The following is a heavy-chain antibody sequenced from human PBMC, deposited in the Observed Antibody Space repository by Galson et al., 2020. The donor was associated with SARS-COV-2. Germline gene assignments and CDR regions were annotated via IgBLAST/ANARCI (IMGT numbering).Heavy chain of an antibody. CDR3: ARTGYSSGRILYHFDH. V-gene: IGHV1-18*01. Sequence: GESLKISCRTSGFSFIYYGFTWVRQAPGQGLEWMGWSSAYNGNTNYAQKFQGRVTLTTDTSTSTALMELRGLRSNDTAIYYCARTGYSSGRILYHFDHWGQGTLVTVSS. CDR1: GFSFIYYG. J-gene: IGHJ4*02. CDR2: SSAYNGNT. D-gene: IGHD2-15*01.